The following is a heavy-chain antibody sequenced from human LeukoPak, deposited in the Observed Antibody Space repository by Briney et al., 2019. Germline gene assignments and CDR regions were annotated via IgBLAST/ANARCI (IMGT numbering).Heavy chain of an antibody. CDR2: IYYSGST. CDR1: GGSISSYY. Sequence: PSETLSLTCAVSGGSISSYYWSWIRQPPGKGLEWIGYIYYSGSTNYNPSLKSRVTISVDTSKNQFSLKLSSVTAADTAVYYCARGSPTAERWFDPWGQGTLVTVSS. D-gene: IGHD4-17*01. J-gene: IGHJ5*02. V-gene: IGHV4-59*01. CDR3: ARGSPTAERWFDP.